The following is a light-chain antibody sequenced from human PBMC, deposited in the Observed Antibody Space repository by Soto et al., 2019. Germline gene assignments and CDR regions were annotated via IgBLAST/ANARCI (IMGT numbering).Light chain of an antibody. CDR2: DAS. J-gene: IGKJ1*01. CDR1: QSVSSY. V-gene: IGKV3-11*01. Sequence: EIVLTQSSATLSLSPGERATLSCRASQSVSSYLAWYQQKVGQSPRLLIYDASNRATGIPARFSGSGSGTDFTLTISSLEPEDFAVYYCQQRSNWPRTFGQGTKVEIK. CDR3: QQRSNWPRT.